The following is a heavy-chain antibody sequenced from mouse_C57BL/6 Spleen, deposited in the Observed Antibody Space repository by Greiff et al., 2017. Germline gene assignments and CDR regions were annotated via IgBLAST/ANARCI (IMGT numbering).Heavy chain of an antibody. Sequence: QVQLQQSGAELVKPGASVKISCKASGYAFSSYWMNWVKQRPGKGLEWIGQIYPGDGDTNYNGKFKGKATLTADKSSSPAYMQLSSLTSEDSAVYFCARSLITTVYFDYWGQGTTLTVSS. D-gene: IGHD1-1*01. J-gene: IGHJ2*01. CDR1: GYAFSSYW. V-gene: IGHV1-80*01. CDR3: ARSLITTVYFDY. CDR2: IYPGDGDT.